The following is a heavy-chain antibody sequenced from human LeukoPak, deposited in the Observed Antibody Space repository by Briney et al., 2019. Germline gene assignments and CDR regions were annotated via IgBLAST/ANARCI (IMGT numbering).Heavy chain of an antibody. J-gene: IGHJ6*02. CDR2: ISGSGGST. D-gene: IGHD3-16*01. CDR3: AKQLGYFHYYGMDV. V-gene: IGHV3-23*01. Sequence: GSLRLSCAASGFTFSNYAMSWVRQAPGKGLEWVSAISGSGGSTYYADSVKGRFTFSRDSSKNTLYLQMNSLRAEDTAIYYCAKQLGYFHYYGMDVWGQGTTVTVSS. CDR1: GFTFSNYA.